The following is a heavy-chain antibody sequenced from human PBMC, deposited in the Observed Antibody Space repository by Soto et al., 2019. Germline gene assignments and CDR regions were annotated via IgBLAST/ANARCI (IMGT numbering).Heavy chain of an antibody. D-gene: IGHD2-15*01. CDR2: INAGNGNT. J-gene: IGHJ3*02. CDR1: GYTFTSYA. CDR3: ASTSVVVADTPGGDDAFDI. Sequence: ASVKVSCKASGYTFTSYAMDWVRQAPGQRLEWMGWINAGNGNTKYSQKFQGRVTITRDTSASTAYMELSSLRSEDTAVYYCASTSVVVADTPGGDDAFDIWGQGTMVTVSS. V-gene: IGHV1-3*01.